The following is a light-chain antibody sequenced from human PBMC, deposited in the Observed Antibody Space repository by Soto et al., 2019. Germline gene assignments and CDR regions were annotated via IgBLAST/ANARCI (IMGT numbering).Light chain of an antibody. V-gene: IGLV1-44*01. Sequence: QSVVTQTPSASGTPGQRVTISCSGSSSNIESNTVSWYQQLPGTAPKLLIHSTYQRPSGVPVRFSGSKSGTSASLAISGLQSEDEADYYCAAWDGSLNAWVFGGGTKLTVL. CDR2: STY. CDR3: AAWDGSLNAWV. J-gene: IGLJ3*02. CDR1: SSNIESNT.